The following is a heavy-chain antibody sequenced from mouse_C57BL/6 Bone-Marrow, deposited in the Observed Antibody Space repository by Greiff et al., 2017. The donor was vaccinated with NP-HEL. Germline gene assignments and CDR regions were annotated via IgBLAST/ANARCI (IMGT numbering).Heavy chain of an antibody. Sequence: QVKLMESGPELVKPGASVKISCKASGYTFTDYYINWVKQRPGQGLEWIGWIFPGSGSTYYNEKFKGKATLTVDKSSSTAYMLLSSLTSEDSAVYFCARHYYGSHFDYWGQGTTLTVSS. CDR1: GYTFTDYY. J-gene: IGHJ2*01. D-gene: IGHD1-1*01. CDR2: IFPGSGST. CDR3: ARHYYGSHFDY. V-gene: IGHV1-75*01.